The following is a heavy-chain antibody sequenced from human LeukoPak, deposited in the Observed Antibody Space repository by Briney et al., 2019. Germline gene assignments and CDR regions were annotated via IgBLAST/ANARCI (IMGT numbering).Heavy chain of an antibody. D-gene: IGHD6-19*01. V-gene: IGHV3-23*01. CDR1: GFTSSSYA. CDR3: ARGYSSGWSFFEY. J-gene: IGHJ4*02. CDR2: ISGSGGST. Sequence: GGSLRLSCAASGFTSSSYAMSWVRQAPGKGLEWVSAISGSGGSTYYADSVKGRFTISRDNSKNTLYLQMNSLRAEDTAVYYCARGYSSGWSFFEYWGQGTPVTVSS.